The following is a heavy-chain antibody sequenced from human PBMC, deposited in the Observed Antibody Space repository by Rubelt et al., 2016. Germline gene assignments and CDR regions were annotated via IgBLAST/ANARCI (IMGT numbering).Heavy chain of an antibody. Sequence: QVQLQESGPGLVEPLETLSLTCTVPGGSITSYYWSWIRQPPGKGLEWLGSIYYSGSTYYNPSLKSRVTISVDTSKNQFSLRLGSVTAADTAVYYCAREVAVAGPLYCDYWGQGTLVTVSS. V-gene: IGHV4-59*12. D-gene: IGHD6-19*01. CDR3: AREVAVAGPLYCDY. CDR1: GGSITSYY. J-gene: IGHJ4*02. CDR2: IYYSGST.